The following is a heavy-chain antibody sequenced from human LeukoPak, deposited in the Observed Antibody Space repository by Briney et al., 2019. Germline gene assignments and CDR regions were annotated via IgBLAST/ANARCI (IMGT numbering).Heavy chain of an antibody. CDR1: GFTFSRYA. CDR3: TWMATVRTVDF. V-gene: IGHV3-15*01. CDR2: ITSGGAT. Sequence: PGGSLRLSCAASGFTFSRYAMSWVRQAPGKGLEWVGRITSGGATDYAAPVKGRFSISRDNSKSTFYLQMNSLETDDTAMYYCTWMATVRTVDFWGQGTLVTVSS. D-gene: IGHD4-17*01. J-gene: IGHJ4*02.